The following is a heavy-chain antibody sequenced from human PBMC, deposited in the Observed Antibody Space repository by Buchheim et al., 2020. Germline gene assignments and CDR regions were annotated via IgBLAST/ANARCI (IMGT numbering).Heavy chain of an antibody. J-gene: IGHJ6*02. V-gene: IGHV4-4*02. CDR1: GGSISSSNW. Sequence: QVQLQESGPGLVKPSGTLSLTCAVSGGSISSSNWWSWVRQPPGKGLEWIGEIYHSGSTNYNPSLKSRVTISVDKSKKQFSLKLSSVTAADTAVYYCARDDSGFYSGSFYYYYGMDVWGQGTT. CDR3: ARDDSGFYSGSFYYYYGMDV. D-gene: IGHD1-26*01. CDR2: IYHSGST.